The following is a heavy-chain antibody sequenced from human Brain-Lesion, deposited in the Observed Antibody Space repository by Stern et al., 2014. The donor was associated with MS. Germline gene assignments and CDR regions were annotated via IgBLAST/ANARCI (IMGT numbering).Heavy chain of an antibody. CDR3: ATDRDDFRRGYSAPSKGYGLDV. CDR2: FDPEDGET. Sequence: QVQLEESGAEVKKPGASVKVSCKVSGYTLTGLSMHWVRQAPGKGLEWMGGFDPEDGETIYAQKFQGRVTMTADTSTDTAYMELSSLRSEDTAVYYCATDRDDFRRGYSAPSKGYGLDVWGQGTTVTVTS. J-gene: IGHJ6*02. V-gene: IGHV1-24*01. D-gene: IGHD3-3*01. CDR1: GYTLTGLS.